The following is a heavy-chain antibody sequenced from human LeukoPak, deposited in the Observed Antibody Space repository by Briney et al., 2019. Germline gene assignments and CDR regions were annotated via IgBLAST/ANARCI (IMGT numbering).Heavy chain of an antibody. Sequence: GSVKVSCKASGYTFTGYYMHWVRQAPGQGLEWMGWINPNSGGTNYAQKLQGRVTMTTDTSTSTAYMELRSLRSDDTAVYYCARAFGTTVTDNFDYWGQGTLVTVSS. J-gene: IGHJ4*02. CDR3: ARAFGTTVTDNFDY. CDR2: INPNSGGT. D-gene: IGHD4-17*01. V-gene: IGHV1-2*02. CDR1: GYTFTGYY.